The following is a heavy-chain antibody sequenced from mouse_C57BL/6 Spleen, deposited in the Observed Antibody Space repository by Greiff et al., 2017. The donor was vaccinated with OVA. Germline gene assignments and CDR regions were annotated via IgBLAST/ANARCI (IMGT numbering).Heavy chain of an antibody. Sequence: QVQLKQPGAELVKPGASVKLSCKASGYTFTSYWMQWVKQRPGQGLEWIGEIDPSDSYTNYNQKFKGKATLTVDTSSSTAYMQLSSLTSEDSAVYYCARKGNFAYWGQGTLVTVSA. CDR1: GYTFTSYW. V-gene: IGHV1-50*01. J-gene: IGHJ3*01. CDR2: IDPSDSYT. CDR3: ARKGNFAY.